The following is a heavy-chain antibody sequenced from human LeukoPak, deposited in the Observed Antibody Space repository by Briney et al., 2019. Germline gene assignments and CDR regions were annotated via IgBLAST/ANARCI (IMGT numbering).Heavy chain of an antibody. CDR2: ISFSSSYM. V-gene: IGHV3-21*01. Sequence: GGSLRLSCAASRFNFSSYSMNWVRQAPGKGLEWVSSISFSSSYMYYVDSVKGRFTISRDNAKNSLYLDMNSLRAEDTAVYYCARGEGRWGNYFYYYYSGMDVWGKGTTVTVP. J-gene: IGHJ6*04. CDR1: RFNFSSYS. D-gene: IGHD3-16*01. CDR3: ARGEGRWGNYFYYYYSGMDV.